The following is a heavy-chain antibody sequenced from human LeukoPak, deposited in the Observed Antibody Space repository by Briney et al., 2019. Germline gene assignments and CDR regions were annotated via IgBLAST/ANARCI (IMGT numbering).Heavy chain of an antibody. CDR3: ARYWAQEYDFWSGYYGRFDY. Sequence: PGGSLRLSCAASGFTFDDYAMHWVRQAPGKGLEWVSGISWNSGSIGYADSVKGRFTISRDNAKNSLYLQMNSLRAEDTAVYYCARYWAQEYDFWSGYYGRFDYWGQGTLVTVSS. CDR1: GFTFDDYA. D-gene: IGHD3-3*01. CDR2: ISWNSGSI. J-gene: IGHJ4*02. V-gene: IGHV3-9*01.